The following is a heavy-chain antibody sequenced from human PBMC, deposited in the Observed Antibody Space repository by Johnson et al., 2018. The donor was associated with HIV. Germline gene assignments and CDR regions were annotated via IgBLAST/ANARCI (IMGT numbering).Heavy chain of an antibody. V-gene: IGHV3-7*05. CDR1: GFTFSSYW. J-gene: IGHJ3*02. D-gene: IGHD3-16*01. Sequence: VQLVESGGGLVQPGGSLRLSCAASGFTFSSYWMSWVRQDPGKGLEWVANIKQDGSEKYFVDSVKGRFTISRDNAKNSLYLQMNSLRAEDTAVYYCARDLFVLYVPGDAFAIWGQGTMVTVSS. CDR2: IKQDGSEK. CDR3: ARDLFVLYVPGDAFAI.